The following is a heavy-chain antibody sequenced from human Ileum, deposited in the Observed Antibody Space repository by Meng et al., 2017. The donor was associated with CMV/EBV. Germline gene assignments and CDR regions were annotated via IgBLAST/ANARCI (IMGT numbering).Heavy chain of an antibody. CDR3: GRAGARGVPVDI. CDR1: GGSISDDH. Sequence: QRQGSGPGLWKPSATLSLTCSVVGGSISDDHWTWIRKSAGKGLQWLGRLRTSGTIDHNPSFKSRVTLSIETSKNQFSLKLTSVTAADTAVYYCGRAGARGVPVDIWGQGTLVTVSS. V-gene: IGHV4-4*07. D-gene: IGHD3-10*01. J-gene: IGHJ4*02. CDR2: LRTSGTI.